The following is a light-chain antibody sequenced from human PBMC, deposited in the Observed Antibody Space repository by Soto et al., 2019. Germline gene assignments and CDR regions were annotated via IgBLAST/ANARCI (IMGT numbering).Light chain of an antibody. Sequence: QSALTQPPSASGSPGQSVTISCTGTISDVGGYNYVAWYQQHPGKAPKLIIYEVTKRPSGVPDRFSGSKSGNTASLTVSGLQAEDEAVYYCGSYAGSNKGAFGGGTQLTVL. J-gene: IGLJ3*02. V-gene: IGLV2-8*01. CDR3: GSYAGSNKGA. CDR1: ISDVGGYNY. CDR2: EVT.